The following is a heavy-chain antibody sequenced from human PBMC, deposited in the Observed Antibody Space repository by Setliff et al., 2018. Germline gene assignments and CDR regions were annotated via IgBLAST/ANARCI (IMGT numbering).Heavy chain of an antibody. V-gene: IGHV3-43D*04. D-gene: IGHD1-20*01. CDR1: GFTFDDFA. J-gene: IGHJ4*02. CDR2: ISWDGVTT. Sequence: GGSLSLSCAASGFTFDDFAMHWVRQPPGKGLEWVSLISWDGVTTYYADSVKGRFTISRDSSKNSLSLQMNSLRVEDTAIYYCVRARDAFNWNSYYFASWGQGTLVTVSS. CDR3: VRARDAFNWNSYYFAS.